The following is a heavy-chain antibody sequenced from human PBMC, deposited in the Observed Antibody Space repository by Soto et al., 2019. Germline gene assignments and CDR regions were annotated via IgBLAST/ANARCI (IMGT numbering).Heavy chain of an antibody. CDR1: GDNFNTYT. V-gene: IGHV1-69*13. D-gene: IGHD6-19*01. Sequence: SVKVSCKPSGDNFNTYTITWVRQAPGQGLEWMGGIIPIYGAASYAQKFQDRVTITADGSANTVYMELSSLTSEDTALYYCAARVSVAGPAIDYWGQGTRVTVSS. CDR3: AARVSVAGPAIDY. CDR2: IIPIYGAA. J-gene: IGHJ4*02.